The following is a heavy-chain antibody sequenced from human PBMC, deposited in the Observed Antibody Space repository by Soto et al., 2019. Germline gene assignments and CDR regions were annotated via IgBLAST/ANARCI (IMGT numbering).Heavy chain of an antibody. CDR3: ALNHCAGGGCYDRDY. J-gene: IGHJ1*01. V-gene: IGHV4-31*03. D-gene: IGHD2-15*01. CDR2: ISSGGSP. CDR1: GGSIRSDSYY. Sequence: SETLSLTCTVSGGSIRSDSYYWSWIRQHPGKGLEWIGYISSGGSPFYNPSLKSRVSISLDTSKNVISLALRSVTAADTAVYYCALNHCAGGGCYDRDYWGRGTRVTVSS.